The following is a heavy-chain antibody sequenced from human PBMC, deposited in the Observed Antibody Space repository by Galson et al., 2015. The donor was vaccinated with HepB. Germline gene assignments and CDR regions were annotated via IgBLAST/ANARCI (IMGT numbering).Heavy chain of an antibody. J-gene: IGHJ4*02. CDR2: INSDGSST. Sequence: SLRLSCAASGFTFSSYWMHWVRQAPGKGLVWVSRINSDGSSTSYADSVKGRFTISGDNAKNTLYLQMNSLRAEDTAVYYCASLGYCSSTSCQNFDYWGQGTLVTVSS. D-gene: IGHD2-2*03. CDR3: ASLGYCSSTSCQNFDY. V-gene: IGHV3-74*01. CDR1: GFTFSSYW.